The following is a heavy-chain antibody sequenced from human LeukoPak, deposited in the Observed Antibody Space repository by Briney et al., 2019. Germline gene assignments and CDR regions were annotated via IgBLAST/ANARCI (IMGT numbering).Heavy chain of an antibody. D-gene: IGHD6-19*01. J-gene: IGHJ6*02. Sequence: ASVKVSCKASGYSFTSHYLHWVRQAPGQGLEWMGIINPSGGSTSYAQNLQGRVTMTRDTSTSTVYMELSSLRSEDAAVYYCARDARYSSGWVLGFYGMDVWGQGTTVTVSS. CDR3: ARDARYSSGWVLGFYGMDV. CDR1: GYSFTSHY. CDR2: INPSGGST. V-gene: IGHV1-46*01.